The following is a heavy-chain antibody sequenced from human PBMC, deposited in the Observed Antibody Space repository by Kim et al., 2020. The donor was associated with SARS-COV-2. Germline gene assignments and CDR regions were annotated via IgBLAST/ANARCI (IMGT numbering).Heavy chain of an antibody. J-gene: IGHJ4*02. CDR2: INRDGSST. D-gene: IGHD2-15*01. V-gene: IGHV3-74*01. CDR1: GFTFNTNW. CDR3: APGLCSGGGCPDFDY. Sequence: GGSLRLSCAASGFTFNTNWMHWVRQAPGKGLVWVSRINRDGSSTNYADSVKGRFTVSRDNAKNTLYLQMNSLRDEDTAVYHGAPGLCSGGGCPDFDYWGQGTLVTVSS.